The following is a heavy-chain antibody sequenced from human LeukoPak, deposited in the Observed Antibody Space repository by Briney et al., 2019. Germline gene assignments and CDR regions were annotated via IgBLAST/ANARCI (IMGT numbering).Heavy chain of an antibody. CDR3: ARVEAARYYSYMDV. CDR1: GGTFSSYA. V-gene: IGHV1-69*13. D-gene: IGHD6-6*01. Sequence: SVKVSCKASGGTFSSYAISWVRQAPGQGLEWMGGIIPIFGTANYAQKFQGRVTITADESTSTASMELSSLRSEDTAVYYCARVEAARYYSYMDVWGKGTTVTVSS. J-gene: IGHJ6*03. CDR2: IIPIFGTA.